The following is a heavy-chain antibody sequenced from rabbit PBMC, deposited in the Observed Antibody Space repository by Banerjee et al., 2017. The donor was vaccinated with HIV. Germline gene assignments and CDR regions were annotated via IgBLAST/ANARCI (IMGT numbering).Heavy chain of an antibody. D-gene: IGHD7-1*01. CDR2: INTSSGNT. J-gene: IGHJ4*01. V-gene: IGHV1S40*01. Sequence: QSLEESGGDLVKPGASLTLTCTASGFSFSGSQYMCWVRQAPGKGLEWIACINTSSGNTVYASWAKGRFTISKTSSTTVTLQMTSLTAADTATYFCARNTGITDYNLWGQGTLVTVS. CDR1: GFSFSGSQY. CDR3: ARNTGITDYNL.